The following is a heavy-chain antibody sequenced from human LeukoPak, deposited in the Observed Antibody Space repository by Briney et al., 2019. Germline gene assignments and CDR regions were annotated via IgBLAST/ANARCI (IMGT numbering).Heavy chain of an antibody. D-gene: IGHD3-10*01. CDR3: ARDRLWFGELYGGHRIY. CDR1: GFNVSSNY. V-gene: IGHV3-53*01. CDR2: IYSGGST. Sequence: GGSLRLSCAASGFNVSSNYMSWVRQAPGKGLKWVSVIYSGGSTFYADSVKGRFTISRDNSKNTLHLQMNSLRAEDTAVYYCARDRLWFGELYGGHRIYWGQGTLVTVSS. J-gene: IGHJ4*02.